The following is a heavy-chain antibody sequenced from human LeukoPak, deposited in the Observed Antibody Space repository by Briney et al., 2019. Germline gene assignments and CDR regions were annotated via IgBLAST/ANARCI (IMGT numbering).Heavy chain of an antibody. CDR1: GLAFSSYW. Sequence: GGSLRHSCATSGLAFSSYWMLWVRQVPGKGLVWVSRISGDGSTTTYADSVKGRFTISRDNTNNILYLQMNSLRAEDTAIYYCARSQFDYWGQGILVTVTS. CDR2: ISGDGSTT. J-gene: IGHJ4*02. V-gene: IGHV3-74*01. CDR3: ARSQFDY.